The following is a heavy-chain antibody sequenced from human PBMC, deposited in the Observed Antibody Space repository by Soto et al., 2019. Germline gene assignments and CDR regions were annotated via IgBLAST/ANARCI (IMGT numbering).Heavy chain of an antibody. D-gene: IGHD1-7*01. Sequence: WSLRLSCAASGITFKHNANHSVRQAQGKGLEWLTVILHDGSQSFYADSVRGRCTISRDYSKSTVYLQLNSLKPEDTAIYYCARHSKTWNSNWFDPWGQGSLVTVSS. J-gene: IGHJ5*02. CDR3: ARHSKTWNSNWFDP. CDR1: GITFKHNA. V-gene: IGHV3-30*03. CDR2: ILHDGSQS.